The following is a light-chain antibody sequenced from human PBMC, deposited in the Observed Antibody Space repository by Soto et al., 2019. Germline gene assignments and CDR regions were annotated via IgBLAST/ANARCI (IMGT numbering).Light chain of an antibody. Sequence: QPVLTQSPSASASLGASVKLTCTLSGGHSSYAIAWHQQQPEKGPRYLMKLNSDGSHSKGDGIPDRFSGSSSGAERYLTISSLQSEDEADYYCQTWGTGIRVFGGGTKVTVL. CDR1: GGHSSYA. J-gene: IGLJ2*01. CDR2: LNSDGSH. V-gene: IGLV4-69*01. CDR3: QTWGTGIRV.